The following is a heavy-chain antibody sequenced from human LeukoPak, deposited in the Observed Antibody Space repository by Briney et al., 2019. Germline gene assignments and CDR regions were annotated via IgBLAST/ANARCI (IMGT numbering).Heavy chain of an antibody. CDR3: ARELGYKGSSGWLNDY. CDR1: GYTFTSYG. V-gene: IGHV1-18*01. CDR2: ISAYNGNR. D-gene: IGHD6-19*01. Sequence: AASVRVSCKASGYTFTSYGISWVRQAPGEVLGWMGWISAYNGNRNYAQKRQGRVTMTTDTSTSTAYMELRSLRSDDTAVYHCARELGYKGSSGWLNDYWGQGTLVTVSS. J-gene: IGHJ4*02.